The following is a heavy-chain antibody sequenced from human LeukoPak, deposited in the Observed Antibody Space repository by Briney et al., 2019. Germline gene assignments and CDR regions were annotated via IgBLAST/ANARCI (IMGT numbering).Heavy chain of an antibody. Sequence: GGSLRLSCAASGFTFSSYGMHWVCQAPGKGLEWVAVISYDGSNKYYADSVKGRFTISRDNSKNTLYLQMNSLRAEDTAVYYCARVGGWHNYYYYYYMDVWGKGTTVTVSS. CDR3: ARVGGWHNYYYYYYMDV. J-gene: IGHJ6*03. CDR2: ISYDGSNK. CDR1: GFTFSSYG. V-gene: IGHV3-30*03. D-gene: IGHD3-16*01.